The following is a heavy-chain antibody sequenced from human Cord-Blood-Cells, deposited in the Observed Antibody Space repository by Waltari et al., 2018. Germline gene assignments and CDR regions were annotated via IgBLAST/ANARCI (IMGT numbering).Heavy chain of an antibody. D-gene: IGHD6-13*01. CDR1: GFTFSSYG. CDR3: AKDRSSWYDY. Sequence: QVQLVESGGGVIQPGRSLRLSCAASGFTFSSYGMHWVRQAPGKGLEWVAVISYDGSNKYYADSVKGRFTISRDNSKNTLYLQMNSLRAEDTAVYYCAKDRSSWYDYWGQGTLVTVSS. CDR2: ISYDGSNK. V-gene: IGHV3-30*18. J-gene: IGHJ4*02.